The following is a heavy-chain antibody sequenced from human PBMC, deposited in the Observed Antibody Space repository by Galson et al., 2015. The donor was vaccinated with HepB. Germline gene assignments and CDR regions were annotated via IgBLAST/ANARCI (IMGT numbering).Heavy chain of an antibody. CDR1: EFILSLYW. CDR3: ARVKRGEWYSFYYYGMDG. Sequence: SLRLSCAASEFILSLYWMNWVRQAPWKGLEWVANIKEDGGEKYYVDSVKGRFTIARDNAKNSLYLQMHSLRAEDSAVYYCARVKRGEWYSFYYYGMDGWGRGTTVTVSS. V-gene: IGHV3-7*05. D-gene: IGHD3-10*01. CDR2: IKEDGGEK. J-gene: IGHJ6*02.